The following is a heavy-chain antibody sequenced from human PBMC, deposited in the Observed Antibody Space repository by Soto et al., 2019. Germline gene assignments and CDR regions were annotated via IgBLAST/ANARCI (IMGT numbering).Heavy chain of an antibody. CDR1: GGSISSYY. J-gene: IGHJ5*02. CDR3: ARAEGGGYCSSTSCPNWFDP. V-gene: IGHV4-59*08. CDR2: IYYSGST. Sequence: SETLSLTCTVSGGSISSYYWSWIRQPPGKGLEWIGYIYYSGSTNYNPSLKSRVTISVDTSKNQFSLKLSSVTAADTAVYYCARAEGGGYCSSTSCPNWFDPWGQGTLVTVS. D-gene: IGHD2-2*01.